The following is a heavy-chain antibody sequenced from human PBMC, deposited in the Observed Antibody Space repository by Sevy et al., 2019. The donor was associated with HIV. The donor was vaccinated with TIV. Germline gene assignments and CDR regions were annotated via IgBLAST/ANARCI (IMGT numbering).Heavy chain of an antibody. CDR3: ARRNDFDI. V-gene: IGHV4-59*08. J-gene: IGHJ3*02. CDR2: VYYTGGT. Sequence: SETLSLTCTVSGGSINSDHWNWIRQPPGKGLEWIGYVYYTGGTNYNPSPKNRVTFSVDRTKNQFSLKLTSVTAADTAVYYCARRNDFDIWGQGTMVTVSS. CDR1: GGSINSDH.